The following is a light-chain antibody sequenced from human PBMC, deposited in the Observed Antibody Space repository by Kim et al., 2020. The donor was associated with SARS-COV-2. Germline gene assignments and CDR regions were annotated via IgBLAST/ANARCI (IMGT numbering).Light chain of an antibody. V-gene: IGLV3-1*01. J-gene: IGLJ2*01. CDR2: QDS. Sequence: SPGQTASITCSGDKLGDKYACWYQQKPGQSPVLVIYQDSKRPSGIPERFSGSNSGSTATLTISGTQAMDEADYYCQAWDSSTVVFGGGTQLTVL. CDR1: KLGDKY. CDR3: QAWDSSTVV.